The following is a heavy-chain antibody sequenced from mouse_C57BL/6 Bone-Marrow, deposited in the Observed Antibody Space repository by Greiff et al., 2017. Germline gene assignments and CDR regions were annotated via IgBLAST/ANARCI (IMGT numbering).Heavy chain of an antibody. D-gene: IGHD1-1*01. CDR3: AREGSYGSSCWYFDV. Sequence: QVQLQQPGAELVKPGASVKLSCKASGYTFTSYWMQWVKQRPGQGLEWIGEIDPSDSYTNYNQKFKGKATLTVDTSSSTAYMQLSSLTSEDSAVYYCAREGSYGSSCWYFDVWGTGTTVTVSS. V-gene: IGHV1-50*01. CDR1: GYTFTSYW. J-gene: IGHJ1*03. CDR2: IDPSDSYT.